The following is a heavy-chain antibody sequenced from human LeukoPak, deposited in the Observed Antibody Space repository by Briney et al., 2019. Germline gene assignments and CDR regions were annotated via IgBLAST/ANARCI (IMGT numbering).Heavy chain of an antibody. D-gene: IGHD2-2*01. Sequence: ASVKVSCKASGYTFTSYGISWVRQAPGQGLEWMGIIYPGDSDTRYSPSFQGQVTISADKSISTAYLQWSSLKASDTAMYYCARLGYCSSTSCPYYYYMDVWGKGTTVTISS. V-gene: IGHV5-51*01. CDR3: ARLGYCSSTSCPYYYYMDV. J-gene: IGHJ6*03. CDR2: IYPGDSDT. CDR1: GYTFTSYG.